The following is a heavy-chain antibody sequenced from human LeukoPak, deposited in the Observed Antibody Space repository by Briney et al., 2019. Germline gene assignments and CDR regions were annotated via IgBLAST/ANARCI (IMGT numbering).Heavy chain of an antibody. CDR1: GYTFTTYW. CDR3: ARRSYYDSGGYYYDF. D-gene: IGHD3-22*01. Sequence: GESLKISCKGSGYTFTTYWIAWVRQMPGKGLEWMGIIYPGDSDARYSPSFQGQVTISADKSISTAYLQWSSLKASDTAMYYCARRSYYDSGGYYYDFWGQGTLVTVSA. V-gene: IGHV5-51*01. J-gene: IGHJ4*02. CDR2: IYPGDSDA.